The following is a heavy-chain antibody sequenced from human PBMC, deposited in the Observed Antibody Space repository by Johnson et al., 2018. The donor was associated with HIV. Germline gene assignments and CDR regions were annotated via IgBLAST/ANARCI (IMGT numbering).Heavy chain of an antibody. D-gene: IGHD3-22*01. CDR3: AKGNYYDSSGYYGSTHAFDI. CDR2: IYSGGST. CDR1: GFTVSSNY. J-gene: IGHJ3*02. V-gene: IGHV3-66*01. Sequence: VQLVESGGGLVQPGRSLRLSCAASGFTVSSNYMSWVRQAPGKGLEWVSVIYSGGSTYYADSVKGRFTISRDNSKNTLYLQMNSLRAEDTAVYYCAKGNYYDSSGYYGSTHAFDIWGQGTLVTVSS.